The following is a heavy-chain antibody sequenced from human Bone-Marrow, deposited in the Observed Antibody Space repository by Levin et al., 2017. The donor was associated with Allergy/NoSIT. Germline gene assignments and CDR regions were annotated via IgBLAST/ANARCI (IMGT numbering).Heavy chain of an antibody. CDR2: IHNGGST. CDR3: ASSLATSGGFDC. D-gene: IGHD3-16*01. CDR1: GFTVGNTY. V-gene: IGHV3-53*05. Sequence: GESLKISCAASGFTVGNTYMTWVRQAPGKGLEWVSLIHNGGSTDYADSVKGRLTIPRDHSKNTLYLQMNSLRVEDTAVYYCASSLATSGGFDCWGQGTLVTVSS. J-gene: IGHJ4*02.